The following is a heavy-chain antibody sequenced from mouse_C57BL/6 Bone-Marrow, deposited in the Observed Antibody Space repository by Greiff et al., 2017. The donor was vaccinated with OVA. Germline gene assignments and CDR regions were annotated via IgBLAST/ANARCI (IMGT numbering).Heavy chain of an antibody. CDR1: GFTFSSYT. CDR2: ISGGGGNT. D-gene: IGHD1-1*02. V-gene: IGHV5-9*04. CDR3: ARAPYGGFAY. Sequence: EVQLVESGGGLVKPGGSLKLSCAASGFTFSSYTMSWVRQTPEKRLEWVATISGGGGNTYYPDSVKGRFTISRDNAKNILYLQMSSLRSEDTAVYYCARAPYGGFAYWGQGTLVTVSA. J-gene: IGHJ3*01.